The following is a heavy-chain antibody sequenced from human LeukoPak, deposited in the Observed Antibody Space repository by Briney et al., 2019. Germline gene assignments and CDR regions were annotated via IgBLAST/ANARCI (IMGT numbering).Heavy chain of an antibody. J-gene: IGHJ4*02. CDR3: ARGRFSGPDDY. V-gene: IGHV3-23*01. D-gene: IGHD6-19*01. CDR2: VSGSGEYT. CDR1: GFTFSSYA. Sequence: GGSLRLSCAASGFTFSSYAMSWVRQAPGKGLEWVSAVSGSGEYTDYADSVRGRFTISRDNSKNMVSLQMTSLGAEDTAVYYCARGRFSGPDDYWGQGTLVTVSS.